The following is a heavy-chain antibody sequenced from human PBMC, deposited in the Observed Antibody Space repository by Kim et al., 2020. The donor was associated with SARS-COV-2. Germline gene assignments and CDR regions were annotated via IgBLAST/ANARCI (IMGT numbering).Heavy chain of an antibody. CDR1: GYTFTSYA. Sequence: ASVKVSCKASGYTFTSYAMHWVRQAPGQRLEWMGWINAGNGNTKYSQKFQGRVTITRDTSASTAYMELSSLRSEDTAVYYCARDPLNYDYVWGSYRPFDYWGHGTLVNVSP. V-gene: IGHV1-3*01. J-gene: IGHJ4*01. CDR3: ARDPLNYDYVWGSYRPFDY. CDR2: INAGNGNT. D-gene: IGHD3-16*02.